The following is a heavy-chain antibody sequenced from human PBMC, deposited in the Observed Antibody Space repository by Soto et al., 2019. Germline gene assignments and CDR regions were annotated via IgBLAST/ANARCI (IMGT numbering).Heavy chain of an antibody. D-gene: IGHD4-17*01. CDR3: AYDYGGTSALYYYYRMDV. Sequence: QVQLVESGGGVVQPGRSLRLCCAASGFTFSSYGMHWVRQAPGKGLEWVAVISYDGSNKYYADSVKGRFTISRDNSKNTLYLQMNSLRAEDTAVYYCAYDYGGTSALYYYYRMDVWGQGTTVTVSS. CDR1: GFTFSSYG. CDR2: ISYDGSNK. J-gene: IGHJ6*02. V-gene: IGHV3-30*18.